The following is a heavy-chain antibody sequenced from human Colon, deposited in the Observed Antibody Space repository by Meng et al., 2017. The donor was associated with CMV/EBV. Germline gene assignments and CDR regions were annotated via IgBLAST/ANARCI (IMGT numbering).Heavy chain of an antibody. CDR2: IFTDGSET. Sequence: GESLKISCKASGYSFATVWIAWVRQVPGKGLEWMGMIFTDGSETKYGPSFQGQVTISVDKSITTAYVQGSSLKASDSAMYYCAALTTGYYSGMAVWGQGTTVTVSS. J-gene: IGHJ6*02. CDR3: AALTTGYYSGMAV. V-gene: IGHV5-51*01. CDR1: GYSFATVW. D-gene: IGHD1-14*01.